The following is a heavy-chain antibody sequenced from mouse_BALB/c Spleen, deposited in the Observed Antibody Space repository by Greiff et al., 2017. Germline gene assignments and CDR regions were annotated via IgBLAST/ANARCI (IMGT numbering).Heavy chain of an antibody. CDR1: GFSLTDYG. Sequence: QVQLQQSGPGLVAPSQSLSITCTVSGFSLTDYGVSWIRQPPGKGLEWLGVIWGGGSTYYNSALKSRLSISKDNSKSQVFLKMNSLQTDDTAMYYCAKEDDGYYGYFDYWGQGTTLTVSS. CDR3: AKEDDGYYGYFDY. V-gene: IGHV2-6-5*01. CDR2: IWGGGST. J-gene: IGHJ2*01. D-gene: IGHD2-3*01.